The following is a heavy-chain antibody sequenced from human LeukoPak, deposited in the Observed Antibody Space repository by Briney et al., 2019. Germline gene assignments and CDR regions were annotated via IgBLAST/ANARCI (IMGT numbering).Heavy chain of an antibody. CDR2: ISGSGGST. CDR3: AKGDFWSGFDY. D-gene: IGHD3-3*01. Sequence: GGPLRLSCAPSGFTFRSYAMSGAPRAPGKGLEWVSGISGSGGSTYYADSVKGRFTISRDNSKNTLYLQMNSLRAEDTAVYYCAKGDFWSGFDYWGQGTLVTVSS. V-gene: IGHV3-23*01. J-gene: IGHJ4*02. CDR1: GFTFRSYA.